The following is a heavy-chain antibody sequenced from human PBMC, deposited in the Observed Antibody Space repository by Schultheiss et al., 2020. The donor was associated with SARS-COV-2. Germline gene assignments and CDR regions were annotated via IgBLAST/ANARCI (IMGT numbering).Heavy chain of an antibody. CDR2: IYTSGST. CDR1: GASISSGGYY. CDR3: ARGYRYYYYAMDV. V-gene: IGHV4-31*03. Sequence: SETLSLTCTVSGASISSGGYYWGWIRQLPGKGLEWIGRIYTSGSTYYNPSLKSRVTISVDTSKNQFSLKVNSVTAADTAVYYCARGYRYYYYAMDVWGQGTTVTVSS. D-gene: IGHD5-18*01. J-gene: IGHJ6*02.